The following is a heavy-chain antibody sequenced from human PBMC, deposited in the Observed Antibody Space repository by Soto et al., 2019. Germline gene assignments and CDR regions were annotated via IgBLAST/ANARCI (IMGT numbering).Heavy chain of an antibody. Sequence: ASVKVSCKASGYTFTSYYMHWVRQAPGQGLEWMGIINPSGGSTSYAQKFQGRVTMTRDTSTSTVYMELSSLRSEDTAVYYCARGESIVVVPAATQADDLYYFDHWGQGALATV. CDR2: INPSGGST. J-gene: IGHJ1*01. CDR1: GYTFTSYY. D-gene: IGHD2-2*01. V-gene: IGHV1-46*03. CDR3: ARGESIVVVPAATQADDLYYFDH.